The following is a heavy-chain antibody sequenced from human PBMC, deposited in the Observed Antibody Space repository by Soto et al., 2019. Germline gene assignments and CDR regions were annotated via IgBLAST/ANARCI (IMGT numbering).Heavy chain of an antibody. Sequence: GASVKVSCKASGYTFTSYDINWVRQATGQGLEWMGWMNPNSGNTGYAQKFQGRVTMTRNTSISTAYMELSSLRSEDTAVYYCARGSAAALSEGVGNYYYYYGMDVWGQGTTVTVS. D-gene: IGHD6-13*01. CDR3: ARGSAAALSEGVGNYYYYYGMDV. V-gene: IGHV1-8*01. CDR1: GYTFTSYD. J-gene: IGHJ6*02. CDR2: MNPNSGNT.